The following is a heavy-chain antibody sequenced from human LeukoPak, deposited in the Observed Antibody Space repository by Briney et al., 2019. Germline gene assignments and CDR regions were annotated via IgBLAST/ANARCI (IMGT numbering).Heavy chain of an antibody. J-gene: IGHJ6*02. CDR2: IHADGGRT. CDR1: GFAFADYA. D-gene: IGHD2/OR15-2a*01. V-gene: IGHV3-43*02. Sequence: PGGSLRLPYAASGFAFADYAMHWVRQIPGKGLECVAHIHADGGRTFYADSVKGRFTVSRDNGKNSLFLQMDSLTSDDTALYYCSTWAFYHGLDVWGQGATVIVSS. CDR3: STWAFYHGLDV.